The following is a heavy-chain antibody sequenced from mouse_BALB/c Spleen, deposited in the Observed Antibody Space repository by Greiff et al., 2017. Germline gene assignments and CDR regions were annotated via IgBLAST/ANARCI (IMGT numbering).Heavy chain of an antibody. D-gene: IGHD2-12*01. Sequence: VQLQQSAAELARPGASVKMSCKASGYTFTSYTMHWVKQRPGQGLEWIGYINPSSGYTEYNQKFKDKTTLTADKSSSTAYMQLSSLTSEDSAVYYCAPFWRRLFAYWGQGTLVTVSA. CDR1: GYTFTSYT. CDR3: APFWRRLFAY. CDR2: INPSSGYT. V-gene: IGHV1-4*02. J-gene: IGHJ3*01.